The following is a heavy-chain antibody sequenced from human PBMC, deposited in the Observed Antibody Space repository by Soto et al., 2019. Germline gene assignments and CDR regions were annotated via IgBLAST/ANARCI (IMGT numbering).Heavy chain of an antibody. Sequence: SVKVSCKASGGTFSSYTISWVRQAPGQGLEWMGRIIPILGIANYAQKFQGRVTITADKSTSTAYMELSSLRSEDTAVYYCTRDPPTMLHDFDCWGQGTLVTVSS. J-gene: IGHJ4*02. V-gene: IGHV1-69*04. CDR3: TRDPPTMLHDFDC. CDR1: GGTFSSYT. CDR2: IIPILGIA. D-gene: IGHD2-15*01.